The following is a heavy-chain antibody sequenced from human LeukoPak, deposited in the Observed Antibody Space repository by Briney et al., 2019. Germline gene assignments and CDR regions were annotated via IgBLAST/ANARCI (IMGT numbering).Heavy chain of an antibody. J-gene: IGHJ3*02. CDR3: ARGGYSYSDAFDI. CDR1: GFTFSGYS. Sequence: GGSLRLSCAASGFTFSGYSMNWVRQAPGKGLEWVSYISSSSSTIYYADSVKGRFTISRDNAKNSLYLQMNSLRAEDTAVYYCARGGYSYSDAFDIWGQGTMVTVSS. CDR2: ISSSSSTI. D-gene: IGHD5-18*01. V-gene: IGHV3-48*01.